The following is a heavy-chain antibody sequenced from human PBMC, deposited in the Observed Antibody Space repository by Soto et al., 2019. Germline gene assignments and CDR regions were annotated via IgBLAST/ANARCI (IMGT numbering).Heavy chain of an antibody. V-gene: IGHV1-18*01. CDR2: ISTYNGNT. CDR3: ARAYHRGFLEWLFPSWFDP. D-gene: IGHD3-3*01. Sequence: PGQGLEWMGWISTYNGNTNYAQNLQGRVTMTTDTSTNSAYLELRSLRSDDTAVYYCARAYHRGFLEWLFPSWFDPWGQGTLVTVSS. J-gene: IGHJ5*02.